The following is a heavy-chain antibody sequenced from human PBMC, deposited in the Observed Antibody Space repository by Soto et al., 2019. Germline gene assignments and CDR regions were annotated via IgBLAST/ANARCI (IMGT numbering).Heavy chain of an antibody. J-gene: IGHJ6*02. V-gene: IGHV1-46*01. CDR1: GYTFTSYY. CDR3: ARSHGMVTINDYYYYYGMDV. CDR2: INPSGGST. Sequence: ASVKVSCKASGYTFTSYYMHWVRQAPGQGLEWMGIINPSGGSTSYAQKFQGRVTMTRDTSTSTVYMELSSLRSEDTAVYYCARSHGMVTINDYYYYYGMDVWGHGTTVTVSS. D-gene: IGHD5-12*01.